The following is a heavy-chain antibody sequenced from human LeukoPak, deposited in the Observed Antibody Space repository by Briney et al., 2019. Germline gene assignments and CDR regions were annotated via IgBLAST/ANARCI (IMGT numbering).Heavy chain of an antibody. CDR3: AKASGYCSSTSCYTGFDY. CDR1: GFTFDDYA. CDR2: ISWNSGSI. J-gene: IGHJ4*02. V-gene: IGHV3-9*03. D-gene: IGHD2-2*02. Sequence: GGSLRLSCAASGFTFDDYAMHWVRQAPGKGLEWVSGISWNSGSIGYADSVKGRFTISRDNAKNSLYLQMNSLRAEDMALYYCAKASGYCSSTSCYTGFDYWGQGALVTVS.